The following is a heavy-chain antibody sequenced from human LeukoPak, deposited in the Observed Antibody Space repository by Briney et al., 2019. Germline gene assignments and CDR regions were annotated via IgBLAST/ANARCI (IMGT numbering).Heavy chain of an antibody. CDR3: ARGNYGSGSYYVVDFDY. CDR2: IYHTGNT. Sequence: SETLSLTCAVYGGSFSGYYWSWIRQPPGKALEWIGYIYHTGNTNYNPSLKSRLTMSIDTSKNQFSLNLNSVTAADTAVYYCARGNYGSGSYYVVDFDYWGQGTLVTVST. V-gene: IGHV4-34*11. J-gene: IGHJ4*02. D-gene: IGHD3-10*01. CDR1: GGSFSGYY.